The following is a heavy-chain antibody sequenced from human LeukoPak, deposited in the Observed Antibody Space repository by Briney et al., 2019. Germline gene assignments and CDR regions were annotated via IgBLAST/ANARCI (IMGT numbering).Heavy chain of an antibody. V-gene: IGHV3-7*01. CDR1: GFTFSSNW. CDR2: IRQDGGDK. CDR3: ARTTYGSPCAFDL. D-gene: IGHD4-17*01. Sequence: GGSLRLSCTASGFTFSSNWMSWVRQAPGKGLEWLANIRQDGGDKHYVDSMKGRFTISRDNAKNSVYLQMNSLRAEDTAVYHCARTTYGSPCAFDLWGQETLVTVSS. J-gene: IGHJ5*02.